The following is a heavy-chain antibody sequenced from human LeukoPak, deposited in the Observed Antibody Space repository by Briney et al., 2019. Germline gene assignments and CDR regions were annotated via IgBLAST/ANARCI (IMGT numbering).Heavy chain of an antibody. D-gene: IGHD6-13*01. J-gene: IGHJ4*02. Sequence: GASVKVSCKASGYTFTSYGISWVRQAPGQGLEWMGWISAYNGNTNYAQKLQGRVTMTTDTSTSTAYMELRSLRSDDTAVYYCATGILPYSSSWYGDYWGQGTLVTVSS. CDR2: ISAYNGNT. V-gene: IGHV1-18*01. CDR1: GYTFTSYG. CDR3: ATGILPYSSSWYGDY.